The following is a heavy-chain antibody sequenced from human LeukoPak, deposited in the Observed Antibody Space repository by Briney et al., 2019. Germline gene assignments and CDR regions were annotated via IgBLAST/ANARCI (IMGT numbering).Heavy chain of an antibody. D-gene: IGHD1-26*01. V-gene: IGHV7-4-1*02. Sequence: ASVKVSCKASGYTFTSYGISWVRQAPGQGLEWMGWINTNTGNPTYAQGFTGRFVFSLDTSVSTAYLQISSLKAEDTAVYYCARDSGSFYYYYGMDVWGQGTTVTVSS. CDR3: ARDSGSFYYYYGMDV. CDR1: GYTFTSYG. J-gene: IGHJ6*02. CDR2: INTNTGNP.